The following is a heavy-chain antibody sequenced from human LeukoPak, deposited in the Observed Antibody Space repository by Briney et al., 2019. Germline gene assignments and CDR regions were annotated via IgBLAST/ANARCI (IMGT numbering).Heavy chain of an antibody. J-gene: IGHJ4*02. Sequence: ASVKVSFKASGYTFTVYYMHWVRQAPGQGLEWMGWINPNSGGTNYAQKFQGRVTMTRDTSISTAYMELSRLRSDDTAVYYCASDYVDTAMVRGDYFDYWGQGTLVTVSS. CDR1: GYTFTVYY. CDR3: ASDYVDTAMVRGDYFDY. V-gene: IGHV1-2*02. CDR2: INPNSGGT. D-gene: IGHD5-18*01.